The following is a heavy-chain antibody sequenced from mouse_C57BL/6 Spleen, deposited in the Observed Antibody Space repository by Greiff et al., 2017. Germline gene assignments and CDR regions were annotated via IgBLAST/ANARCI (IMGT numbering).Heavy chain of an antibody. CDR2: IYPGDGDT. V-gene: IGHV1-82*01. CDR1: GYAFSSSW. CDR3: ARSAGSPWFAY. J-gene: IGHJ3*01. Sequence: VQLQQSGPELVKPGASVKISCKASGYAFSSSWMNWVKQRPGKGLEWIGRIYPGDGDTNYNGKIKGKATLTADKSSSTAYMQLSSLTSEDSAVYFCARSAGSPWFAYWGQGTLVTVSA.